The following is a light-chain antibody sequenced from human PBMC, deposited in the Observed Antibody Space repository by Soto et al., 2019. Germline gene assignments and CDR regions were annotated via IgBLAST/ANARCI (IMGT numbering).Light chain of an antibody. J-gene: IGKJ1*01. CDR3: QQYNNWPGT. V-gene: IGKV3-15*01. CDR1: HSVSSN. Sequence: EIVMTQSPATLSVSPGERATLSCRASHSVSSNLAWYQQKPGQAPRLLIYGASARATGIPARFSGSGSGTEFTLTLSSLQSEDFAVYYCQQYNNWPGTFGRGTKVDI. CDR2: GAS.